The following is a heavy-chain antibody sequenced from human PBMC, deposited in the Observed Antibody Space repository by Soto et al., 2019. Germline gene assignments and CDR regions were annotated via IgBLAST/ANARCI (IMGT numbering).Heavy chain of an antibody. D-gene: IGHD1-26*01. CDR3: ARVPRIVGATKTYYFDY. V-gene: IGHV3-11*06. CDR1: GFTFSDYY. Sequence: QVQLVESGGGLVKSGGSLRLSCAASGFTFSDYYMSWIRQAPGKGLEWVSYISSSSSYTNYADSVKGRFTISRDNAKNSLYLQMNSLRAEDTAVYYCARVPRIVGATKTYYFDYWGQGTLVTVSS. J-gene: IGHJ4*02. CDR2: ISSSSSYT.